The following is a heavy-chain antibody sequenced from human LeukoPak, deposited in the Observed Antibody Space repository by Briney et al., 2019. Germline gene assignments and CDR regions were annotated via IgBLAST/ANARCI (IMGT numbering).Heavy chain of an antibody. D-gene: IGHD3-22*01. Sequence: SETLSLTCAVYGGSFSGYYWSWIRQPPGKGLEWIGEINHSGSTNCNPSLKSRVTISVDTSKNQFSLKLSSVTAADTAVYYCARVPTYYYDSSGFDYWGQGTLVTVSS. CDR3: ARVPTYYYDSSGFDY. CDR2: INHSGST. J-gene: IGHJ4*02. V-gene: IGHV4-34*01. CDR1: GGSFSGYY.